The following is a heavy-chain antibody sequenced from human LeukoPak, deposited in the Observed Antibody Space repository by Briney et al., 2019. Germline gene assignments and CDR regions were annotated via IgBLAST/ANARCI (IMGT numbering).Heavy chain of an antibody. J-gene: IGHJ5*02. CDR2: NYYSGST. D-gene: IGHD3-10*01. V-gene: IGHV4-39*07. CDR3: ARDSYGSGSYSPSWFDP. Sequence: SETLSLTCTVSGGSISSSSYYWGWIRQPPGKGLEWIGSNYYSGSTYYNPSLKSRVTISVDTSKNQFSLKLSSVTAADTAVYYCARDSYGSGSYSPSWFDPWGQGTLVTVSS. CDR1: GGSISSSSYY.